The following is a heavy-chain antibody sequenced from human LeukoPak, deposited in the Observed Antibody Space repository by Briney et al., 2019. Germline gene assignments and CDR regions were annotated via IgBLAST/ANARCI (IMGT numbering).Heavy chain of an antibody. J-gene: IGHJ4*02. V-gene: IGHV3-48*03. D-gene: IGHD6-13*01. CDR3: VRSVLATAGPDY. CDR1: GFTFSSYE. Sequence: GGSLRLSCAASGFTFSSYEMNWVRQAPGKGLEWVSYVSTTGTIIYYADSVKGRFTLSRDNAKNSLYLQMNSLRAEDTAVFYCVRSVLATAGPDYWGQGTLVTASS. CDR2: VSTTGTII.